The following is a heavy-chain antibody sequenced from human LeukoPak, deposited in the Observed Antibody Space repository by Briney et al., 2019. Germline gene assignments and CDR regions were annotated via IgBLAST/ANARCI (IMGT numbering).Heavy chain of an antibody. CDR3: ARTDNKYDSRLLFN. D-gene: IGHD3-22*01. CDR2: VNPHSGGT. CDR1: GYTFTSYY. J-gene: IGHJ4*02. V-gene: IGHV1-2*02. Sequence: GASVKVSCKASGYTFTSYYIHWVRQAPGHGLEWMGWVNPHSGGTNFAQGFRGRVTMTRDTSVTTAYLEVNNLESDDTAIYYRARTDNKYDSRLLFNWGQGTQITVSS.